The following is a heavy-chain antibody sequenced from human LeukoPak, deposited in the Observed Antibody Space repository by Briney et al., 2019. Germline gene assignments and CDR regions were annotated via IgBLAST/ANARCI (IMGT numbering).Heavy chain of an antibody. Sequence: SETLSLTCTVSGYSISSGYYWGWIRQPPGKGLEWIGSIYHSGSTYYNPSLKSRVTISVDTSQNQFSLSLTSMTAADTAVYYCARDDGSSGVDHWGQGTLVTVSS. D-gene: IGHD1-26*01. V-gene: IGHV4-38-2*02. CDR2: IYHSGST. J-gene: IGHJ4*02. CDR1: GYSISSGYY. CDR3: ARDDGSSGVDH.